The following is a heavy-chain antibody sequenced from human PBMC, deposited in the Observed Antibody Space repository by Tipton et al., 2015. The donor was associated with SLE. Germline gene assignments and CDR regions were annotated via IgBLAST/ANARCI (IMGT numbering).Heavy chain of an antibody. V-gene: IGHV1-18*01. CDR3: ARDSLPYYYGSGSYFDY. Sequence: QSGAEVKKPGASVKVSCKASGYTFTSYGISWVRQAPGQGLEWTGWISANNGNTNYAQKFQGRVTMTTDTSTSTAYMELRSLRSDDTAVYYCARDSLPYYYGSGSYFDYWGQGTLVTVSS. D-gene: IGHD3-10*01. J-gene: IGHJ4*02. CDR2: ISANNGNT. CDR1: GYTFTSYG.